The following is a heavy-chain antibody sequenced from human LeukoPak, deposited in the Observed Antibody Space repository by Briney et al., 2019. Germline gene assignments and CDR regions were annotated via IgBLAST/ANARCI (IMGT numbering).Heavy chain of an antibody. CDR2: INHSGST. D-gene: IGHD3-22*01. CDR3: ARDRDYYDSSGYYQLDY. Sequence: SETLSLTCAVYGGSFSGYYWSWIRQPPGKGLEWIGEINHSGSTNYNPSLKSRVTISVDTSKNQFSLKLSSVTAADTAVYYCARDRDYYDSSGYYQLDYWGQGTLVTVSS. V-gene: IGHV4-34*01. CDR1: GGSFSGYY. J-gene: IGHJ4*02.